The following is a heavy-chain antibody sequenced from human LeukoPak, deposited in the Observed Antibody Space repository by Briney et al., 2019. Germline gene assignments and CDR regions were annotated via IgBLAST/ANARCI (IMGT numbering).Heavy chain of an antibody. CDR3: AKDWVMITFGGVIDY. CDR1: GFTFSSYG. CDR2: IRYDGSNK. D-gene: IGHD3-16*01. Sequence: PGGSLRLSCAASGFTFSSYGMHWVRQAPGKGLEWVAFIRYDGSNKYYADSVKGRFTISRDNSKNTLYLQMNSLRAEDTAVYYCAKDWVMITFGGVIDYWGQGTLVTVSS. V-gene: IGHV3-30*02. J-gene: IGHJ4*02.